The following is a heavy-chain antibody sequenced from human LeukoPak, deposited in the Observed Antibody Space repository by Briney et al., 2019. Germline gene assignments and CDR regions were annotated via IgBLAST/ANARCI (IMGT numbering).Heavy chain of an antibody. CDR1: GFTFSSYS. Sequence: GGSLRLSCAASGFTFSSYSMNWVRQAPGKGLGWVSSISSSSSYIYYADSVKGRFTISRDNAKNSLYLQMNSLRAEDTAVYYCASLALYDSSGYYPYSAPLNYWGQGTLVTVSS. J-gene: IGHJ4*02. V-gene: IGHV3-21*01. D-gene: IGHD3-22*01. CDR3: ASLALYDSSGYYPYSAPLNY. CDR2: ISSSSSYI.